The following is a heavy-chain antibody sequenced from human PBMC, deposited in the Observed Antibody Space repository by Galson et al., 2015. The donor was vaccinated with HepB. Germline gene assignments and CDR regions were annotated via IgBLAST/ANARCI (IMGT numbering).Heavy chain of an antibody. V-gene: IGHV3-30-3*01. J-gene: IGHJ4*02. CDR1: GFTFSRYA. Sequence: SLRLSCAASGFTFSRYAMHWVRQAPGKGLEWVAVISYDGSNKYYADSVKGRFTISRDNSKNTLYLQMNSLRAEDTAVYYCARAPQIRGVITAYFDYWGQGTLVTVSS. CDR3: ARAPQIRGVITAYFDY. D-gene: IGHD3-10*01. CDR2: ISYDGSNK.